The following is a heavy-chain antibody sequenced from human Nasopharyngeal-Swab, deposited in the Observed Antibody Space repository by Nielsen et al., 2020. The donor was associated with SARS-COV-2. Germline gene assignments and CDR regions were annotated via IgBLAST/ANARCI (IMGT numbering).Heavy chain of an antibody. D-gene: IGHD2-21*02. V-gene: IGHV3-30*18. CDR3: AKDPSIVVVTAEYFQH. CDR1: GFTFSSYS. J-gene: IGHJ1*01. Sequence: GGSLRLSCAASGFTFSSYSMHWVRQAPGRGLEWVAVISYDGSNKYYADSVKGRFTISRDNSKNTLYLQMNSLRADDTAVYYCAKDPSIVVVTAEYFQHWGQGTLVTVSS. CDR2: ISYDGSNK.